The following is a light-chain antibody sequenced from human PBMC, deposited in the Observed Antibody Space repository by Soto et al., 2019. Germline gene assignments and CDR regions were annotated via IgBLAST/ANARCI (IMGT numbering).Light chain of an antibody. CDR1: QSLSSR. V-gene: IGKV1-5*03. Sequence: DIHMTQSPSTLSASVGDRVTITCRASQSLSSRLAWYQQKPGKAPELLIYKASTLKSGVPSRFSGRGSGTEFSLTISSLEPEDFAVYYCQQRSNWPPLTFGGGTKVDI. CDR3: QQRSNWPPLT. J-gene: IGKJ4*01. CDR2: KAS.